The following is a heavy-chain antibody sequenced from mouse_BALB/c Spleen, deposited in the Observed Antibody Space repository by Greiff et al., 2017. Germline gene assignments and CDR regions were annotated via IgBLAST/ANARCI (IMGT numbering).Heavy chain of an antibody. V-gene: IGHV1-54*01. CDR3: ARTTTVVADAMDY. CDR2: INPGSGGT. Sequence: VQLQQSGAELVRPGTSVKVSCKASGYAFTNYLIEWVKQRPGQGLEWIGVINPGSGGTNYNEKFKGKATLTADKSSSTAYMQLSSLTSDDSAVYFCARTTTVVADAMDYWGQGTSVTVSS. D-gene: IGHD1-1*01. CDR1: GYAFTNYL. J-gene: IGHJ4*01.